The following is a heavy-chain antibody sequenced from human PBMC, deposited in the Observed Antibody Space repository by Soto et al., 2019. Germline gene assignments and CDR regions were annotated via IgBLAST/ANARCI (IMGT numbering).Heavy chain of an antibody. D-gene: IGHD1-26*01. J-gene: IGHJ3*02. CDR3: SRSQGGIYYFITDAFET. Sequence: QVQLVQSGAEVKKPGASVKVSCKSSGYTFTGYGISWVRQAPGQGLEWMGWISAYNGNTNYAQKLQCRVTMTTDTSTSTAYMELRSLKSDDTAVYYCSRSQGGIYYFITDAFETWGQGTMVSVSS. CDR2: ISAYNGNT. CDR1: GYTFTGYG. V-gene: IGHV1-18*01.